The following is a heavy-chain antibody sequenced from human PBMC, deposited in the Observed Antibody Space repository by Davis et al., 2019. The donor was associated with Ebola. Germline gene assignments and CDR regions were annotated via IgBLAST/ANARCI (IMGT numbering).Heavy chain of an antibody. CDR1: GGTFSTYA. D-gene: IGHD5-18*01. J-gene: IGHJ4*02. CDR2: IIPMLGIP. V-gene: IGHV1-69*04. Sequence: SVKVSCKASGGTFSTYAIDWVRQAPGQGLEWMGRIIPMLGIPNYAQRFQGRVTITADKSTSTAYMELSSLRPEDTAMYYCARDLGTAMATEWGQGTLVTVSS. CDR3: ARDLGTAMATE.